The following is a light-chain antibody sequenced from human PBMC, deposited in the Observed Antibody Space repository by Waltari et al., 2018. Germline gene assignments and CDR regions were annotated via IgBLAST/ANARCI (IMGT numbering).Light chain of an antibody. J-gene: IGKJ4*01. Sequence: EIVMTQSPATLSLSPGETATLSCRASESVGSYLAWYQQKPGQAPKLLVRIAYFRATGIPDRFSGSGSRTDFTLTISSLEPEDVGVYHCQQYNDLLLTFGGGTKVEIK. CDR3: QQYNDLLLT. CDR2: IAY. V-gene: IGKV3D-15*01. CDR1: ESVGSY.